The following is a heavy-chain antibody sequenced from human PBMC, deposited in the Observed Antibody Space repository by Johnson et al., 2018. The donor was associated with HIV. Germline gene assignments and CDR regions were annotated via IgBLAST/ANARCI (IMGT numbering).Heavy chain of an antibody. D-gene: IGHD3-3*01. Sequence: VQLVESGGGLVQPGGSLRLSCAASGFTFSNAWMSWVRQAPGKGLEWVSGINWNGGNTDFADAVKGRFNVSRDNAKNSLYLQMNSLRAEDTALYFCTTEAMVSDDNFWSGYAFDIWGQGTMVTVSS. CDR2: INWNGGNT. CDR3: TTEAMVSDDNFWSGYAFDI. V-gene: IGHV3-20*04. CDR1: GFTFSNAW. J-gene: IGHJ3*02.